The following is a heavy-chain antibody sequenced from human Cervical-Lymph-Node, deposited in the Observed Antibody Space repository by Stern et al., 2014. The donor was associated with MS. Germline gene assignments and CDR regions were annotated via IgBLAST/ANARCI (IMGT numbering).Heavy chain of an antibody. CDR3: ARDRLTHDNEWYEYFYSGMDV. V-gene: IGHV1-18*04. CDR1: DYTFANYG. CDR2: MTPYKGKT. J-gene: IGHJ6*02. D-gene: IGHD3-3*01. Sequence: VQLVESGDEVKKPGASVKVSCEASDYTFANYGLSWVRQAPGQGLEWMGWMTPYKGKTNLAQKFQGRVAMTADTSTNTAYMELRSLTSDDTAVYFCARDRLTHDNEWYEYFYSGMDVWGQGTTVTVSS.